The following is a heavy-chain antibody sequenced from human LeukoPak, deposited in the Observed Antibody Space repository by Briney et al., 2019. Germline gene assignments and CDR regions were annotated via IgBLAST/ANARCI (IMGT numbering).Heavy chain of an antibody. CDR2: INPNSGGT. V-gene: IGHV1-2*02. D-gene: IGHD1-26*01. CDR1: GYTFTGYY. Sequence: ASVKVSCKASGYTFTGYYMHWVRQAPGQGLEWMGWINPNSGGTNYAQKFQGRVTMTRDMSTSTVYMELSSLRSEDTAVYYCARAVYSGSYFDYWGQGTLVTVSS. J-gene: IGHJ4*02. CDR3: ARAVYSGSYFDY.